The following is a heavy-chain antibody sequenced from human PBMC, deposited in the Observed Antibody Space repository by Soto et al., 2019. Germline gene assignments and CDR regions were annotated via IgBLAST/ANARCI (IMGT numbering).Heavy chain of an antibody. D-gene: IGHD4-17*01. J-gene: IGHJ4*02. CDR1: GFTFDDYA. CDR3: AKDIFAAYGPTFDY. Sequence: PGGSLRLSCAASGFTFDDYAMHWVRQAPGKGLEWVSGISWNSGSIGYADSVKGRFTISRDNAKNSLYLQMNSLRAEDTALYYCAKDIFAAYGPTFDYWGQGTLVTVSS. V-gene: IGHV3-9*01. CDR2: ISWNSGSI.